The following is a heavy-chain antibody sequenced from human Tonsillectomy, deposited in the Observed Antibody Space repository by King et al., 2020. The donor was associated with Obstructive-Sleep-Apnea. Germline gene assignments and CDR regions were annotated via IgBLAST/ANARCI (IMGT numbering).Heavy chain of an antibody. V-gene: IGHV3-48*04. D-gene: IGHD6-19*01. CDR1: GFTFSSYS. CDR3: ARDFYSSGWYDAY. Sequence: VQLVESGGGLVQPGGSLRLSCAGSGFTFSSYSMNWVRQAPGKGLEWVSYISSSSTTIYYADSVKGRFTIARDNAKNSLYLQMNSLRAEDTAVYYCARDFYSSGWYDAYWGQGTLVTVSS. CDR2: ISSSSTTI. J-gene: IGHJ4*02.